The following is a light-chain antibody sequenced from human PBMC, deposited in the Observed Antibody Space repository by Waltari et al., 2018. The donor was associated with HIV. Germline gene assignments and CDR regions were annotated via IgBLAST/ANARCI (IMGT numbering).Light chain of an antibody. V-gene: IGLV3-19*01. CDR3: NSRDNNGHHLV. CDR2: GND. CDR1: SLRNYY. J-gene: IGLJ1*01. Sequence: SSELTQDPAVSVALGQTVRITCQGNSLRNYYASWYQQKPGQAPLLVVYGNDKRPSGSPDRFSGASSGNTASLTITGAQAEDEADYYCNSRDNNGHHLVFAPGTTVTVL.